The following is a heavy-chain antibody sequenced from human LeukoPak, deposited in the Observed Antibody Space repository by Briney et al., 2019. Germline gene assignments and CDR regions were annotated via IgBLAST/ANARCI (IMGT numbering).Heavy chain of an antibody. CDR3: ARDIKGQTVGAMKD. CDR1: GFTFDDYA. J-gene: IGHJ4*02. V-gene: IGHV3-9*01. D-gene: IGHD1-26*01. CDR2: ISWNSGSI. Sequence: GGSLRLSCAASGFTFDDYAMHWVRQAPGKGLEWVSGISWNSGSIGYADSVKGRFTISRDNAKNSLYLQMNSLRAEDTALYYCARDIKGQTVGAMKDWGQGTLVTVSS.